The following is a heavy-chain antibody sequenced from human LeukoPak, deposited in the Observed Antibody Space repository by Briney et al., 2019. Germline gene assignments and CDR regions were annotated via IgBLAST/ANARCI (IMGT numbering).Heavy chain of an antibody. CDR1: GGSISRSSYY. J-gene: IGHJ4*02. V-gene: IGHV4-39*07. Sequence: SETLSLNCTVSGGSISRSSYYWGWIRQPPGKGLEWIGSMYYSGSTFYNPSLKSRVTILVDTSKNQFSLKLSSVTAADTAVYYCARYYYDSSGSSPFDYWGQGTLVTVSS. D-gene: IGHD3-22*01. CDR2: MYYSGST. CDR3: ARYYYDSSGSSPFDY.